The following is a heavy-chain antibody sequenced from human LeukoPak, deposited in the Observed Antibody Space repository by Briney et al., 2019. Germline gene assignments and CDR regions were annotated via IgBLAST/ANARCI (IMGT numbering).Heavy chain of an antibody. CDR2: IYYTGSV. CDR3: ARGGLENGYHSNDAFDI. CDR1: GGSITGYY. D-gene: IGHD3-22*01. V-gene: IGHV4-59*01. Sequence: KPSETLSLTCTVSGGSITGYYWSWIRQPPGKGLQWIGYIYYTGSVNYNPSLKSRVTISVDTSKNQFSLKLSSVTAADTAVYFCARGGLENGYHSNDAFDIWGQGTLVDVSS. J-gene: IGHJ3*02.